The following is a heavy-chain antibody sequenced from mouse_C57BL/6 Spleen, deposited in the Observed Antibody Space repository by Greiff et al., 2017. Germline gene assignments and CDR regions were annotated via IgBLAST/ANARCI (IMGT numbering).Heavy chain of an antibody. J-gene: IGHJ4*01. CDR1: GFTFSSYG. Sequence: EVQGVESGGDLVKPGGSLKLSCAASGFTFSSYGMSWVRQTPDKRLEWVATISSGGSYTYYPDSVKGRFTISRDNAKNTLYLQMSSLKSEDTAMYYCARSITTVVTHYYAMDYWGQGTSVTVSS. V-gene: IGHV5-6*01. CDR3: ARSITTVVTHYYAMDY. D-gene: IGHD1-1*01. CDR2: ISSGGSYT.